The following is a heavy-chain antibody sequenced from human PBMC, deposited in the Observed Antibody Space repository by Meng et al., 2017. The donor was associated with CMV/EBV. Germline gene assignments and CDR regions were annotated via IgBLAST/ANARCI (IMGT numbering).Heavy chain of an antibody. CDR2: IYSGGST. CDR1: GFTVSSNY. D-gene: IGHD6-13*01. J-gene: IGHJ3*02. V-gene: IGHV3-53*01. Sequence: GESLKISCAASGFTVSSNYMSWVRQAPGKGLEWVSVIYSGGSTYYADSVKGRFTISRDNSKNTLYLQMNSLRAEDTAVYYCAYSSSWLYAFDIWAKGQWSPSPQ. CDR3: AYSSSWLYAFDI.